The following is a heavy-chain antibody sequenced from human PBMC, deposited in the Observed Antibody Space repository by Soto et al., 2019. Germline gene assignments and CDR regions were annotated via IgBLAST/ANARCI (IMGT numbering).Heavy chain of an antibody. CDR2: IYYSGST. D-gene: IGHD3-10*01. V-gene: IGHV4-39*01. CDR1: GGSISSSSYY. Sequence: PSETLSLTCTVSGGSISSSSYYWGWIRQPPGEGLEWIGSIYYSGSTYYNPSLKSRVTISVDTSKNQFSLKLSSVTAADTAVYYCARQEGFGEYYFDYWGQGTLVTVSS. CDR3: ARQEGFGEYYFDY. J-gene: IGHJ4*02.